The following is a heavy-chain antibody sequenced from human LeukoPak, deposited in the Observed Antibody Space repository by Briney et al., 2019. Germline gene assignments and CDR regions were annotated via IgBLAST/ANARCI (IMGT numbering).Heavy chain of an antibody. CDR1: GYTFTGYY. J-gene: IGHJ4*02. CDR2: INPNSGGT. D-gene: IGHD6-19*01. CDR3: ARLSDLSGWAIDY. Sequence: ASVKVSCKASGYTFTGYYMHWVRQAPGQGLEWMGWINPNSGGTNYAQKFQGRVTMTRDTSISTAYLQWSSLKASDTAMYYCARLSDLSGWAIDYWGQGTLATVPS. V-gene: IGHV1-2*02.